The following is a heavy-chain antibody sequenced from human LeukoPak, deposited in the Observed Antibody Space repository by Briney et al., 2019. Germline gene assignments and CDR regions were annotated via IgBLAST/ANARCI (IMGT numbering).Heavy chain of an antibody. CDR2: IGTAGDT. J-gene: IGHJ6*02. V-gene: IGHV3-13*01. D-gene: IGHD6-13*01. CDR1: GFTLSSYA. CDR3: AKGFYGSTTYYGMDV. Sequence: GGSLRLSCATSGFTLSSYAMHWVRQASGKGLEWVSAIGTAGDTYYPGSVKGRFTISRENAKNSLYLQMNSLRAEDTALYYCAKGFYGSTTYYGMDVWGQGTTVTVSS.